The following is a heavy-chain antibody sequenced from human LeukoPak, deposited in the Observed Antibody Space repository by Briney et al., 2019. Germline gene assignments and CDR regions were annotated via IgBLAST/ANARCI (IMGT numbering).Heavy chain of an antibody. CDR3: AKALDYWYFDY. D-gene: IGHD2/OR15-2a*01. V-gene: IGHV3-23*01. J-gene: IGHJ4*02. CDR1: GFTFSNYA. CDR2: ISGSP. Sequence: TGGALRVSCAAPGFTFSNYAMSSVRQAPRKALEWVSAISGSPSYADYVQGRFTIYRDNSKNTLYLQVNSLRAEDTAVYYCAKALDYWYFDYWGQGTLVTVSS.